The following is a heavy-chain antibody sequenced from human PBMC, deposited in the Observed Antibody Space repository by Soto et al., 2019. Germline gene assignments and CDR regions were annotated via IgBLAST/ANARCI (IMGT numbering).Heavy chain of an antibody. V-gene: IGHV4-30-4*02. D-gene: IGHD1-26*01. J-gene: IGHJ1*01. Sequence: SDPPSLTRTVSGVSVSRDYHWIWIRQPPGKGLEWIGHISYSGSPYYHPSLRSRLSISVDTSRNRFSLKVKSVTATDTDVYYCARAWDFWGEGPLVPVS. CDR1: GVSVSRDYH. CDR3: ARAWDF. CDR2: ISYSGSP.